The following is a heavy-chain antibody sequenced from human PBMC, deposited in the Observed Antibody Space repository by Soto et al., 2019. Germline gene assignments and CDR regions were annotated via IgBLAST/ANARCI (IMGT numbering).Heavy chain of an antibody. CDR1: GGSFSGYY. CDR3: ARGLGRLTGTTLDYYGMDV. Sequence: SETLSLTCAVYGGSFSGYYWSWIRQPPGKGLEWIGEINHSGSTNYNPSLKSRVTISVDTSKNQFSLKLSSVTAADTAVYYCARGLGRLTGTTLDYYGMDVSGQGTTVTV. CDR2: INHSGST. J-gene: IGHJ6*02. V-gene: IGHV4-34*01. D-gene: IGHD1-20*01.